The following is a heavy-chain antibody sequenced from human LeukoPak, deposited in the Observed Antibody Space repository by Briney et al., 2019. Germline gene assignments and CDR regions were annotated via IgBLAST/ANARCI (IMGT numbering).Heavy chain of an antibody. CDR3: ARGRGGGGTSNNWFDP. D-gene: IGHD2-15*01. CDR1: GASISGYY. J-gene: IGHJ5*02. V-gene: IGHV4-59*01. CDR2: IYYTGNT. Sequence: PSGTLSLTCTVSGASISGYYWSWIRQPPGKGLDYIGYIYYTGNTNYNPSLKSRVTISVDTSKNQFSLKLSAVTAADTAVYYCARGRGGGGTSNNWFDPWGQGTHVIVSS.